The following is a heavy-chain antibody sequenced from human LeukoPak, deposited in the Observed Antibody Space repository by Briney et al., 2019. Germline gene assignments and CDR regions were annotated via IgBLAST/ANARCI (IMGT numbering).Heavy chain of an antibody. V-gene: IGHV1-2*02. Sequence: VASMKPSCKTSGYTFTAYYIYWVRQAPGQGLEWMGWISPNSSGTNYAQKFQCRVTMTRHTSVRTAYMQLNRPLSDDTAVSYLAREGNNNWSDYWGQGTLVTVSS. CDR2: ISPNSSGT. CDR1: GYTFTAYY. J-gene: IGHJ4*02. CDR3: AREGNNNWSDY. D-gene: IGHD1-1*01.